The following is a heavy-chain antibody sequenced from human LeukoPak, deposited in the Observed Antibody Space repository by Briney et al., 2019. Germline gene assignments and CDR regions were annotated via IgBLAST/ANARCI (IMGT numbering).Heavy chain of an antibody. J-gene: IGHJ4*02. D-gene: IGHD6-19*01. V-gene: IGHV3-7*01. CDR2: IKQDGSEK. Sequence: GGSLRLSCIVSGGTFSSYYMTWVRQAPGKGLEWVANIKQDGSEKFYVDSVKGRFTISRDNAKNSLYLQMNSLRVEDTAMYYCGYGSGWIFDCRGQGALVTVSS. CDR1: GGTFSSYY. CDR3: GYGSGWIFDC.